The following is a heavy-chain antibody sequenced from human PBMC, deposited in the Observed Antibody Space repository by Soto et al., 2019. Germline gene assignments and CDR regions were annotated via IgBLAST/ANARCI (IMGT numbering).Heavy chain of an antibody. Sequence: PGGSLRLSCAASGFTFDDYAMHWVRQAPGKGLEWVSGISWNSGSIGYADSVKGRFTISRDNAKNSLYLQMNSLRAEDTALYYCAKVDTVTLSERGYYFDYWGQGTLVTVSS. CDR3: AKVDTVTLSERGYYFDY. V-gene: IGHV3-9*01. J-gene: IGHJ4*02. CDR2: ISWNSGSI. CDR1: GFTFDDYA. D-gene: IGHD4-17*01.